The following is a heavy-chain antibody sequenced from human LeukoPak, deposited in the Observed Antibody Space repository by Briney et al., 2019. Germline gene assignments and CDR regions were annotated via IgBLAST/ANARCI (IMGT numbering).Heavy chain of an antibody. D-gene: IGHD6-13*01. CDR3: ARRGDSSNWYEPVDY. V-gene: IGHV1-8*01. J-gene: IGHJ4*02. CDR2: MNPNSGNT. CDR1: GYTFTSYD. Sequence: ASVKVSCKASGYTFTSYDINWVRQATGQGLEWMGWMNPNSGNTGYAQKFQGRVTMTRNTSISTAYMEMSSLRSEDTAVYYCARRGDSSNWYEPVDYWGQGTLVTVSS.